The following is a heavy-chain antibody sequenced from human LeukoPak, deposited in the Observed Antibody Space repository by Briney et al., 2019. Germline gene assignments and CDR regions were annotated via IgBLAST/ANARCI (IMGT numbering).Heavy chain of an antibody. V-gene: IGHV3-74*01. CDR2: INTDGGSL. CDR1: GFTFSSYW. D-gene: IGHD3-22*01. CDR3: ARRINYYDSSGYYYVRYFDS. J-gene: IGHJ4*02. Sequence: GGSLRLSCAASGFTFSSYWMYWVRHAPGKGPVWVARINTDGGSLNYADSVKGRFTISRDNAKNTLYLQMNSLGAEDTAVYYCARRINYYDSSGYYYVRYFDSWGQGTLVAVSS.